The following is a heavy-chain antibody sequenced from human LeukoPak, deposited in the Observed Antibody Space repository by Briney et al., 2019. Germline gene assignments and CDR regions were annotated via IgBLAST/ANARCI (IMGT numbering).Heavy chain of an antibody. CDR1: GYTFSSFS. V-gene: IGHV1-18*01. Sequence: ASVKVSCKASGYTFSSFSITWVRQAPGQGLEWMGWIIVRDGNTEYAQKFQDRVTMTTDTSTTTAYMELTSLRSDDTAMYYCARDRYYGLGSHPEGGGMDVWGQGTTVTVSS. CDR2: IIVRDGNT. D-gene: IGHD3-10*01. J-gene: IGHJ6*02. CDR3: ARDRYYGLGSHPEGGGMDV.